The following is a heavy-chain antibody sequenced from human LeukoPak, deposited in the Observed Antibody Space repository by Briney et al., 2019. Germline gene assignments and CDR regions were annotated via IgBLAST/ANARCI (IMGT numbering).Heavy chain of an antibody. CDR1: GGSISSYY. CDR3: ARLGGSHSPHGY. V-gene: IGHV4-59*08. Sequence: TPSETLSLTCTVSGGSISSYYWSWVRQTPGKGLEWIGYISYSGNTNYNPSLKSRVTISLDTSKNQFSLILTYVTAADTAVYYCARLGGSHSPHGYWGQGTLVTVSS. J-gene: IGHJ4*02. CDR2: ISYSGNT. D-gene: IGHD3-10*01.